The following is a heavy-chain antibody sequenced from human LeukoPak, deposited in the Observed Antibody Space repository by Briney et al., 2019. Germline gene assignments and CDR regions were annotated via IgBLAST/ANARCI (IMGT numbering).Heavy chain of an antibody. D-gene: IGHD4-17*01. V-gene: IGHV3-53*01. CDR1: GFTVSSNS. J-gene: IGHJ4*02. CDR2: IYSDNT. Sequence: GGSLRLSCTVSGFTVSSNSMSWVRQAPGKGLEWVSFIYSDNTHYSDSVKGRFTISRDNSKNTLYLQMNSLRAEDTAVYYCAKDRITDYGDYDDYWGQGTLVTVSS. CDR3: AKDRITDYGDYDDY.